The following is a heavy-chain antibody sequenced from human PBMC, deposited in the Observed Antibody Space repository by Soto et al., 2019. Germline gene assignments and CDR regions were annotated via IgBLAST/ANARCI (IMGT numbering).Heavy chain of an antibody. Sequence: EVQLLESGGGLVQPGGSLRLSCAASGFTFSIYALTWVRQAPGKGLEWVPAILGSGGSTYYADSVKGRFTISRDNSKNTLYLQMNSLRAEDTAVYYCAKDRDPYGDYRYFFDYWGQGTLVTVSS. D-gene: IGHD4-17*01. CDR3: AKDRDPYGDYRYFFDY. CDR2: ILGSGGST. J-gene: IGHJ4*02. V-gene: IGHV3-23*01. CDR1: GFTFSIYA.